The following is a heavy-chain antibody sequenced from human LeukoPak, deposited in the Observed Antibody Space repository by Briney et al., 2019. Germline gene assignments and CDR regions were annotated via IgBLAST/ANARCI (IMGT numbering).Heavy chain of an antibody. Sequence: SETLSLTCTVSVGSISIYYWRCISHPAGKGLEWIRRMYTRGNTNYNPSLKSRVPIPLDPSKKHFSLKLRSLTVPGPAGYYCARGADSSGFHLQNWGQGTLVTVSS. J-gene: IGHJ1*01. V-gene: IGHV4-4*07. CDR1: VGSISIYY. D-gene: IGHD3-22*01. CDR2: MYTRGNT. CDR3: ARGADSSGFHLQN.